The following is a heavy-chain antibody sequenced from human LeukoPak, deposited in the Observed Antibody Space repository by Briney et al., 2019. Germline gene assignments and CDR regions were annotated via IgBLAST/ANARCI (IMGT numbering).Heavy chain of an antibody. CDR2: MNPNSGNT. CDR1: GYTFTSYD. V-gene: IGHV1-8*03. CDR3: ARSGSYLGGYYYYYMDV. J-gene: IGHJ6*03. D-gene: IGHD1-26*01. Sequence: ASVKVSCKASGYTFTSYDINWVRQATGQGLEWMGWMNPNSGNTGYAQKFQGRVIITRNTSISTAYMELSSLRSEDTAVYYCARSGSYLGGYYYYYMDVWGKGTTVTVSS.